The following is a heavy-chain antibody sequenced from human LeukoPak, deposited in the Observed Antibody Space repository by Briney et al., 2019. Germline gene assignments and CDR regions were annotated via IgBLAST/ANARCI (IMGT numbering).Heavy chain of an antibody. J-gene: IGHJ4*02. Sequence: PGGSLRLSCAASGFTFSGYAMGWVRQAPGKGLEWVSAIGGSAGSTYYADSVKGRFTISRDNSKNSLYLQMNSLRAEDTAVYYCAKLRDFYDSTGYSRFPYWGQGTLVTVSS. CDR3: AKLRDFYDSTGYSRFPY. CDR2: IGGSAGST. D-gene: IGHD3-22*01. CDR1: GFTFSGYA. V-gene: IGHV3-23*01.